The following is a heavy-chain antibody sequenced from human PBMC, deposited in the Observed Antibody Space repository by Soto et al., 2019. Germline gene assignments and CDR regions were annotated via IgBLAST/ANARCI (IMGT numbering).Heavy chain of an antibody. J-gene: IGHJ6*02. Sequence: ASVKVSCKPSRYIFTGCYMHWVRQAPGQGLEWMGWINPNSGDTNYAQRFKGRVSMTSDTSINTAYLELSRLRPGDTAVFFCARSHSAYHYHAMDAWGQGTTVTVSS. CDR2: INPNSGDT. V-gene: IGHV1-2*02. CDR1: RYIFTGCY. CDR3: ARSHSAYHYHAMDA.